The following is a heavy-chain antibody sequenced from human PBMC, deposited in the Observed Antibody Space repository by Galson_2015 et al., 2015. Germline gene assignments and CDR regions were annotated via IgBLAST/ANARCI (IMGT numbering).Heavy chain of an antibody. CDR2: IIPILGIA. D-gene: IGHD5-24*01. V-gene: IGHV1-69*04. J-gene: IGHJ4*02. Sequence: SVKVSCKASGGTFSSYPISWVRQAPGQGLEWMGRIIPILGIANYAQKFQGRVTITADKSTSTAYMELSSLRSEDTAVYYCARGGGYNRFDYWGQGTLVTVSS. CDR3: ARGGGYNRFDY. CDR1: GGTFSSYP.